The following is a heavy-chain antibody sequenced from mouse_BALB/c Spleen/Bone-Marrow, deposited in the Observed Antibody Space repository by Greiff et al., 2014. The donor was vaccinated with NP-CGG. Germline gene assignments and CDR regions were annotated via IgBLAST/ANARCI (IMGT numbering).Heavy chain of an antibody. V-gene: IGHV5-17*02. J-gene: IGHJ4*01. CDR3: ARKGAMITHYYAMDY. CDR2: ISNGSSTI. D-gene: IGHD2-4*01. CDR1: GFTFSSFG. Sequence: EVMLVESGGGLVQPGGSRKLSCAASGFTFSSFGMHWVRQAPEKGLEWVAYISNGSSTIYYADTVKGRFTISRDNLKNTLFLQMTSLRSEDTAMYYCARKGAMITHYYAMDYWGQGTSVTVSS.